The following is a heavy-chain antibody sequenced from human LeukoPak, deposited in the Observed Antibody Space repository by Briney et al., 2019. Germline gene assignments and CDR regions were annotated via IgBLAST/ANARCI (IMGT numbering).Heavy chain of an antibody. V-gene: IGHV4-39*01. J-gene: IGHJ6*03. CDR2: IYYTGSGST. CDR3: ASLAGSGKYYYYMDV. CDR1: GGSISSRSHY. D-gene: IGHD3-10*01. Sequence: SETLSLTCTVSGGSISSRSHYWGWIRRPPGKGQEWIGSIYYTGSGSTYYNPSLKSRVTVSVDTSKNQFSLKMSSVTAADTAVYYCASLAGSGKYYYYMDVWGKGTTVTVSS.